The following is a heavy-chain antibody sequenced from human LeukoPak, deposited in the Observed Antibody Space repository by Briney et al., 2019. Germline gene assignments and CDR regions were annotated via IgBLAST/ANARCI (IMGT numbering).Heavy chain of an antibody. V-gene: IGHV3-48*03. CDR3: ARQMRRGRGSYFYFDY. D-gene: IGHD1-26*01. CDR2: ISNSGSTT. J-gene: IGHJ4*02. CDR1: GFTFSDYE. Sequence: GGSLRLSCAFSGFTFSDYEMNWVRQAPGKGLEWVSYISNSGSTTFFADSVKGRFTISRDNGKNSLYLQMNSLRAEDTAVYYCARQMRRGRGSYFYFDYWGRGTLVTVSS.